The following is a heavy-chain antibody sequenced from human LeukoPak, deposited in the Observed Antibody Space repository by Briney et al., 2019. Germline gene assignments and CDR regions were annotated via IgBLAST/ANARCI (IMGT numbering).Heavy chain of an antibody. D-gene: IGHD6-13*01. CDR2: IIPIFGTA. CDR3: ARETAGAAAAYDY. J-gene: IGHJ4*02. V-gene: IGHV1-69*05. Sequence: SVKVSCKASGGTFSSYVISWVRQAPGQGLEGMGGIIPIFGTANYAQKFQCRVTITTDESTSTAYMELSRLRSEDTAVYYCARETAGAAAAYDYWGQGTLVTVSS. CDR1: GGTFSSYV.